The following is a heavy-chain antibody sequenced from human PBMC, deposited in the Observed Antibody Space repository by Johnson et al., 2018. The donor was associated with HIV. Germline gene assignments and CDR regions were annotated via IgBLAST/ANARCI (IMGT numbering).Heavy chain of an antibody. CDR3: ARTRQGAFDI. CDR2: IYSGGGT. CDR1: GFTFSSNY. J-gene: IGHJ3*02. V-gene: IGHV3-66*02. Sequence: VQLVESGGGVVQPGGSLRLSCAASGFTFSSNYMSWVRQAPGKGLEWVSVIYSGGGTYYEDSVKGRFTISRDNSKNTLYLQMNSLRPQDTAVYYCARTRQGAFDIWGQGTMVTVSS.